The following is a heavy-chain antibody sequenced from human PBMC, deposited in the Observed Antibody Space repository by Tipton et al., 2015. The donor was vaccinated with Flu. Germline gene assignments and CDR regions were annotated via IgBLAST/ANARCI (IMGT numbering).Heavy chain of an antibody. D-gene: IGHD3-9*01. CDR3: AKYEGRVFDWLGSHYYYYGMDV. J-gene: IGHJ6*02. CDR1: GFTFSSYA. CDR2: ISGSGGST. V-gene: IGHV3-23*01. Sequence: SLRLSCAASGFTFSSYAMSWVRQAPGKGLEWVSAISGSGGSTYYADSVKGRFTISRDNSKNTLYLQMNSLRAEDTAVYYCAKYEGRVFDWLGSHYYYYGMDVWGQGTTVTVSS.